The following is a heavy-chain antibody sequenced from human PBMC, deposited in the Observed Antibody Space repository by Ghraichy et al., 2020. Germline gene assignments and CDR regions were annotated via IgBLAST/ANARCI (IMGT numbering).Heavy chain of an antibody. D-gene: IGHD3-22*01. Sequence: EGSLRLSCAASGFTFDDYTMHWVRQAPGKGLEWVSLISWDGGSTYYADSVKGRFTISRDNSKNSLYLQMNSLRTEDTALYYCAKDIGDYYDSSGYLDYWGQGTLVTVSS. V-gene: IGHV3-43*01. J-gene: IGHJ4*02. CDR2: ISWDGGST. CDR3: AKDIGDYYDSSGYLDY. CDR1: GFTFDDYT.